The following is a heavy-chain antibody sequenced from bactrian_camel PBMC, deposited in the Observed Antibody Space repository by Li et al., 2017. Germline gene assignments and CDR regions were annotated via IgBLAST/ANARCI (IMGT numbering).Heavy chain of an antibody. CDR2: ISPTNAQ. J-gene: IGHJ4*01. V-gene: IGHV3S31*01. CDR1: GFTLSTYA. D-gene: IGHD5*01. CDR3: AADPSWRCGLASEYTY. Sequence: VQLVESGGGSVQAGGSLRLSCEASGFTLSTYAMTWFRQAPGKQREGVSAISPTNAQYYTDSVRGRFTIARDNAKNTLYLQMNSLKPEDTAMYYCAADPSWRCGLASEYTYWGQGTQVTVS.